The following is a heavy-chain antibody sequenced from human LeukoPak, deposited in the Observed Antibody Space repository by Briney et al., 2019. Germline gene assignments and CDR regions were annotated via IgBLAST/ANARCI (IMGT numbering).Heavy chain of an antibody. CDR3: ARAWIQLTYGMDV. V-gene: IGHV4-30-4*08. CDR2: IYYSGST. CDR1: GFTFSSYA. D-gene: IGHD5-18*01. Sequence: LRLSCAASGFTFSSYAMSWVRQAPGKGLEWIGYIYYSGSTYYNPSLKSRVTISVDTSKNQFSLKLSSVTAADTAVYYCARAWIQLTYGMDVWGQGTTVTASS. J-gene: IGHJ6*02.